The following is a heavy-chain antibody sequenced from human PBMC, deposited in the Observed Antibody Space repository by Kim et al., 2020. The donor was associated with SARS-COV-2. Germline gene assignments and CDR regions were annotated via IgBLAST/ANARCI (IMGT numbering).Heavy chain of an antibody. D-gene: IGHD6-19*01. V-gene: IGHV3-23*01. CDR3: VPCVTLADRSGWCTFFDP. CDR1: GLTLRSYA. Sequence: GGSLRLSCAASGLTLRSYAMNWVRQGPGKGLEWVSSITRGGDTYYAASVKGRFTISRDNFKDTLSLQMNSLRAEDTGNYYCVPCVTLADRSGWCTFFDP. CDR2: ITRGGDT. J-gene: IGHJ5*02.